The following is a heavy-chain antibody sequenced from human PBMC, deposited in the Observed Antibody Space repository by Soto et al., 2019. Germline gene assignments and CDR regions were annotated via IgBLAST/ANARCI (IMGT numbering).Heavy chain of an antibody. CDR1: VGSVSSGDYY. V-gene: IGHV4-31*03. Sequence: PSETLSLTCTVSVGSVSSGDYYWSWIRQHPGKGLEWIGYIYYSGSTYYNPSLKSRVTISVDTSKNQFSLKLSSVTAADTAVYYCARWPQLEPRFDYWGQGTLVTVSS. J-gene: IGHJ4*02. D-gene: IGHD1-1*01. CDR2: IYYSGST. CDR3: ARWPQLEPRFDY.